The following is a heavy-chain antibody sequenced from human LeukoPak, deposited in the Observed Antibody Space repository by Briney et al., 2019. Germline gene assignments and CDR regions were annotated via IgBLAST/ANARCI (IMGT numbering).Heavy chain of an antibody. CDR2: INHSGST. V-gene: IGHV4-34*01. D-gene: IGHD3-16*01. Sequence: SETLSLTCAVYGGSFSGYYWSWIRQPPGKGLEWIGEINHSGSTKYNPSLKSRGTISVDTSKNQFSLKLSSVTAADTAVYYCARHRRLRLGDLFGDWFDPWGQGTLVTVSS. CDR1: GGSFSGYY. CDR3: ARHRRLRLGDLFGDWFDP. J-gene: IGHJ5*02.